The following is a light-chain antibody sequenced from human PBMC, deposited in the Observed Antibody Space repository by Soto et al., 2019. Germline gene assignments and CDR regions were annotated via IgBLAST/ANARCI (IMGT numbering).Light chain of an antibody. CDR1: QSVSSN. J-gene: IGKJ4*01. V-gene: IGKV3-15*01. Sequence: EIVMTQSPATLSVSPGERATLSGRASQSVSSNLAWYQQKPGQTPKILIYVASNRATGIPARFSGSGSGTEFTLTISSLQSEDFAVYYCQQYNVWPLTFGGRTKVE. CDR3: QQYNVWPLT. CDR2: VAS.